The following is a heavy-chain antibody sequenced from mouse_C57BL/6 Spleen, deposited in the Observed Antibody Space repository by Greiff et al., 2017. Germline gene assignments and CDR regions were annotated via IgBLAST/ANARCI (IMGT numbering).Heavy chain of an antibody. CDR1: GFTFSSYA. CDR2: ISDGGSYT. J-gene: IGHJ4*01. D-gene: IGHD2-4*01. CDR3: ARDLRDYDAMDY. V-gene: IGHV5-4*01. Sequence: EVKLVESGGGLVKPGGSLKLSCAASGFTFSSYAMSWVRQTPEKRLEWVATISDGGSYTYYPDNVKGRFTISRDNAKNNLYLQMSHLKSEDTAMYYCARDLRDYDAMDYWGQGTSVTVSS.